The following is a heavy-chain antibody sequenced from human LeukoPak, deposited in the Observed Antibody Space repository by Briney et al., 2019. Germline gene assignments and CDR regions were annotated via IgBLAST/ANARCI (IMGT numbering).Heavy chain of an antibody. CDR2: IKEDGSET. CDR3: AKDGRNYFDY. J-gene: IGHJ4*02. V-gene: IGHV3-7*03. D-gene: IGHD3/OR15-3a*01. CDR1: GFTFKKYW. Sequence: GESLRLSCAASGFTFKKYWMNWVRQVPGKGLECLANIKEDGSETYYADSVKGRFTISRDNNKNSLYLQMNSLRTEDTALYYCAKDGRNYFDYWGQGTLVTVSS.